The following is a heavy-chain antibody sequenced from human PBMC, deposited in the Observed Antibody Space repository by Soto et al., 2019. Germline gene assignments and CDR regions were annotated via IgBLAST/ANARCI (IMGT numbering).Heavy chain of an antibody. D-gene: IGHD1-26*01. CDR3: ARHTVGALPFDY. J-gene: IGHJ4*02. CDR2: IDPSDSYT. V-gene: IGHV5-10-1*01. Sequence: PGESLKISCKGSGYSFTSYWISWVRQMPGKGLEWMGRIDPSDSYTNYSPSFQGHVTISADKSISTAYLQWSSLKASDTAMYYCARHTVGALPFDYWGLGTLVTVSS. CDR1: GYSFTSYW.